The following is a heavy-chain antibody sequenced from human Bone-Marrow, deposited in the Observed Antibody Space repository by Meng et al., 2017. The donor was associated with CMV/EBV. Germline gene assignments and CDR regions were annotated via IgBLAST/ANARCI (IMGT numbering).Heavy chain of an antibody. CDR2: IYYSGST. CDR3: ARRKVTPAF. J-gene: IGHJ1*01. CDR1: GGSISSSSYY. D-gene: IGHD2-21*02. V-gene: IGHV4-39*07. Sequence: GSLRLSCTVSGGSISSSSYYWGWIRQPPGKGLEWIGSIYYSGSTYYNPSLKSRVTISVDTSKNQFSLKLSSVTAADTAVYYCARRKVTPAFWGPGNLVHGAS.